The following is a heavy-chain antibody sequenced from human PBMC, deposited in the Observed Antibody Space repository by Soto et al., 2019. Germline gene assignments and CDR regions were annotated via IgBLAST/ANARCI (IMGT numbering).Heavy chain of an antibody. CDR1: GFTFSSYG. J-gene: IGHJ6*02. V-gene: IGHV3-33*01. CDR3: ARSVGYCSGGSCYVPRTPYGMDV. Sequence: GGSLRLSCAASGFTFSSYGMHWVRQAPGKGLEWVAVIWYDGSNKYYADSVKGRFTISRDNSKNTLYLQMNSLRAEDTAVYYCARSVGYCSGGSCYVPRTPYGMDVWGQGTTVTVSS. CDR2: IWYDGSNK. D-gene: IGHD2-15*01.